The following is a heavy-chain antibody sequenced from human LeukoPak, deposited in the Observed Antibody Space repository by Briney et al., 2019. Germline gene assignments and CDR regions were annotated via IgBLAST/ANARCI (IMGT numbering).Heavy chain of an antibody. D-gene: IGHD2-2*01. Sequence: GGSLRLSCAVSRLTFSSYSMNWVRQAPGKGLEWVSSISSSSSYIYYADSVKGRFTISRDNAKNSLYLQMNSLRAEDTAVYYCARGLMGVVVPAYDYWGQGTLVTVSS. CDR3: ARGLMGVVVPAYDY. V-gene: IGHV3-21*01. CDR1: RLTFSSYS. J-gene: IGHJ4*02. CDR2: ISSSSSYI.